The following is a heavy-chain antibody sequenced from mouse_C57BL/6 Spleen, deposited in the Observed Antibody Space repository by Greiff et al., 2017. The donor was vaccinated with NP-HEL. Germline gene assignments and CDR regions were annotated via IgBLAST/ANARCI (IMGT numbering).Heavy chain of an antibody. Sequence: EVQRVESGGGLVKPGGSLKLSCAASGFTFSSYTMSWVRQTPEKRLEWVATISGGGGNTYYPDSVKGRFTISRDNAKNTLYLQMSSLRSEDTALYYCARLPYSNPYYYAMDYWGQGTSVTVSS. CDR1: GFTFSSYT. J-gene: IGHJ4*01. CDR2: ISGGGGNT. V-gene: IGHV5-9*01. CDR3: ARLPYSNPYYYAMDY. D-gene: IGHD2-5*01.